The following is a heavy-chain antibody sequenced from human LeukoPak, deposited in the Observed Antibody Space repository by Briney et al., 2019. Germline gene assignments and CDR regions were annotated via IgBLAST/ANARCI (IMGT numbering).Heavy chain of an antibody. V-gene: IGHV3-23*01. D-gene: IGHD5-12*01. CDR2: ISGSGGST. CDR1: GFTFSSYG. Sequence: PGGSLRLSCAASGFTFSSYGMHWVRQAPGKGLEWVSAISGSGGSTYYADSVKGRFTISRDNSKNTLYLQMNSLRAEDTAVYYCAKKLGTLIVATTPDYWGQGTLVTVSS. J-gene: IGHJ4*02. CDR3: AKKLGTLIVATTPDY.